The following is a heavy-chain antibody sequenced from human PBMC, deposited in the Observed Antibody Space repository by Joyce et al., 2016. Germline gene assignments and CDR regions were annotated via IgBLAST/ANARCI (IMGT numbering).Heavy chain of an antibody. D-gene: IGHD5/OR15-5a*01. J-gene: IGHJ6*02. CDR3: ARNSAPRASTYYGLDV. CDR2: ISSNRNYI. Sequence: EVQLVESGGGLVRPGGSLRLSCAASGFTFSSYSRNWVRQAPGKGLEWVSFISSNRNYIYYADSVKGRFTISRDNAKSSLFLQMDSLRAEDTAVYYCARNSAPRASTYYGLDVWGQGTTVTVSS. CDR1: GFTFSSYS. V-gene: IGHV3-21*01.